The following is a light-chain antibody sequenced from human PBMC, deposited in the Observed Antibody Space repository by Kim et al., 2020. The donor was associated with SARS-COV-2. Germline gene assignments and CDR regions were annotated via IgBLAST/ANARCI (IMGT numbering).Light chain of an antibody. Sequence: PGEGATLSCRASESISSNFLAWYQQKPGQTPRLLIYGTSTRATGIPDRFSGSGSETDFTLTISRLEPEDFAVYYCQQYDNSPLTFGGGTKVDIK. CDR2: GTS. CDR3: QQYDNSPLT. CDR1: ESISSNF. V-gene: IGKV3-20*01. J-gene: IGKJ4*01.